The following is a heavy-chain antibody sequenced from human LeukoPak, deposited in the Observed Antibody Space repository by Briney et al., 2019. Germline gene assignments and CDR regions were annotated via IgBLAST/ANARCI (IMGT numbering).Heavy chain of an antibody. J-gene: IGHJ4*02. CDR3: ARVGTAEGTLEDY. D-gene: IGHD6-13*01. CDR1: GFTFTTYW. Sequence: GGSLRLSCAASGFTFTTYWMSWVRQPPGKGLEWVANIKHDGSEKYHVDSVKGRFTISRDNAKNSLYLQMNSLSAEDTAVYYCARVGTAEGTLEDYWGQGTLVTVSS. CDR2: IKHDGSEK. V-gene: IGHV3-7*01.